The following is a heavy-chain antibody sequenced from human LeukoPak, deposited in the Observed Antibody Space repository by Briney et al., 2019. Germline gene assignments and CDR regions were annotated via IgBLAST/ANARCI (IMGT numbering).Heavy chain of an antibody. CDR3: AREDYYGSGSHAHV. D-gene: IGHD3-10*01. Sequence: PSETLSLTCTVSGGSISSGDYYWSWLRQPPGKGLEWIGYIYYSGSTYYNPSLKSRVTISVDTSKNQFSLKLSSVTAADTAVYYCAREDYYGSGSHAHVWGQGTLVTVSS. V-gene: IGHV4-30-4*08. CDR1: GGSISSGDYY. CDR2: IYYSGST. J-gene: IGHJ4*02.